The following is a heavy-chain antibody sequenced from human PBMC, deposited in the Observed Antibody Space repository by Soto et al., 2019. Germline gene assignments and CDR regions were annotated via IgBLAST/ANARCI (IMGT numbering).Heavy chain of an antibody. CDR1: GFTFSNYG. CDR3: AKATGIIY. J-gene: IGHJ4*02. Sequence: GGSLRLSCAGSGFTFSNYGMTWCRQAPGKGLEWVSRISGSTSWPYYADAVKGRFSISRDNPKSTLYLQMNNLRGDDTAIYYCAKATGIIYWGQGTLVTVPS. CDR2: ISGSTSWP. D-gene: IGHD3-10*01. V-gene: IGHV3-23*01.